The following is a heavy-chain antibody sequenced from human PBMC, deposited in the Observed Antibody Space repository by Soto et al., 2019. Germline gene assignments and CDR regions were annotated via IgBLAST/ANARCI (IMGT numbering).Heavy chain of an antibody. CDR1: GFTFSSYA. Sequence: EVQLLESGGGLVQPGGSLRLSCAASGFTFSSYAMSWVRQAPGKGLEWVSAISGSGGSTFYADSVKGRFTISRDNSKNTLYVPMNSLRAEDTAVYYCAKVADTYYYDSSGYYYDYWGQGALVTVSS. J-gene: IGHJ4*02. CDR3: AKVADTYYYDSSGYYYDY. V-gene: IGHV3-23*01. D-gene: IGHD3-22*01. CDR2: ISGSGGST.